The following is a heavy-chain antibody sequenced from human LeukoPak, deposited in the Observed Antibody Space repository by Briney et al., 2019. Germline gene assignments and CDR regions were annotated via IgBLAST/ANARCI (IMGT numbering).Heavy chain of an antibody. Sequence: GGSLRLSCAASGFTFSSYAMHWVRQAPGKGLEWVAVISYDGSNKYYADSVKGRFTISRDNSKNTLYLQMNSLRAEDTAVYYCASTRPRPGGRYFDYWGQGTLVTVSS. CDR1: GFTFSSYA. CDR3: ASTRPRPGGRYFDY. J-gene: IGHJ4*02. V-gene: IGHV3-30-3*01. CDR2: ISYDGSNK. D-gene: IGHD1-26*01.